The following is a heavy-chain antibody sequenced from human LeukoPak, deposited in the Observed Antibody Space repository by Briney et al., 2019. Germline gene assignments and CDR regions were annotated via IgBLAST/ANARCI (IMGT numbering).Heavy chain of an antibody. J-gene: IGHJ4*02. CDR2: IRYDGSNK. CDR3: AKDTGLWFGELFSYFDY. Sequence: GGSLRLSCAASGFTFSSYGMHWVRQAPGKGLEWVAFIRYDGSNKYYADSVKGRFTISRDNSKNTLYLQMNSLRAEDTALYYCAKDTGLWFGELFSYFDYWGQGTLVTVSS. V-gene: IGHV3-30*02. CDR1: GFTFSSYG. D-gene: IGHD3-10*01.